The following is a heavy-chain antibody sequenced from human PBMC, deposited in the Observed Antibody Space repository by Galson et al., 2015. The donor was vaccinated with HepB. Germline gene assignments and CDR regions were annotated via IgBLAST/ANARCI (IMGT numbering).Heavy chain of an antibody. Sequence: LSLTCPVSGGSIRSGGYYWSWIRQHPGKGLEWIGLIYYSGSPYHNPSLKSRLTMSVDTHWNQFSMDLRSVTPADTAVYNCARKSGSGSYYDASFDYWGQGTLVTVSS. D-gene: IGHD3-10*01. CDR2: IYYSGSP. CDR1: GGSIRSGGYY. CDR3: ARKSGSGSYYDASFDY. V-gene: IGHV4-31*03. J-gene: IGHJ4*02.